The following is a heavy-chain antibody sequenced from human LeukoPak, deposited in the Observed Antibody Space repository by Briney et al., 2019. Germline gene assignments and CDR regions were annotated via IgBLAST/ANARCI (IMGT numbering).Heavy chain of an antibody. Sequence: PGGSLRLSCAASGFTFSGNSMHWVRQAPGKGLEWVAVIPYDGKKKYYADSVKGRFTISRENSQNRQYLQMNSLIPEDTAVYYCAKEGGSNSDYFDYWGQGTLVTVSS. V-gene: IGHV3-30*18. CDR2: IPYDGKKK. J-gene: IGHJ4*02. CDR3: AKEGGSNSDYFDY. CDR1: GFTFSGNS. D-gene: IGHD1-26*01.